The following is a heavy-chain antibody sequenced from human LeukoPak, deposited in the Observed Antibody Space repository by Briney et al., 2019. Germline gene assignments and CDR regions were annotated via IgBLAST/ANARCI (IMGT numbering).Heavy chain of an antibody. CDR1: GGSISSYY. CDR3: ARDVFQFYGMDV. CDR2: ISDSGST. D-gene: IGHD5-24*01. Sequence: PSETLSLTCTVSGGSISSYYWSWIRQHPEKGLEWIGFISDSGSTYYNPSLKSRLTISLDTSKNQFSLNLTSVTAADTGVYYCARDVFQFYGMDVWGQGTTVTVS. J-gene: IGHJ6*02. V-gene: IGHV4-59*06.